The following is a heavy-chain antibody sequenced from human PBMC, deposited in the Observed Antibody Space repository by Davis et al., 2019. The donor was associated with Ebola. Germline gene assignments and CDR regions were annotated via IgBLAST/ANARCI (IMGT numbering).Heavy chain of an antibody. J-gene: IGHJ5*02. V-gene: IGHV1-58*01. D-gene: IGHD2-2*01. CDR1: GFTFSSSA. CDR2: IVIGSGHT. CDR3: AAWVIGYCTTYSCYTSYNWFDP. Sequence: SVKVSCKASGFTFSSSAVQWVRQARGQRLEWIGWIVIGSGHTNYAQKFQERVTITRDMSTNTVYMELKSLRSEDTAVYYCAAWVIGYCTTYSCYTSYNWFDPWGQGSLVTVSS.